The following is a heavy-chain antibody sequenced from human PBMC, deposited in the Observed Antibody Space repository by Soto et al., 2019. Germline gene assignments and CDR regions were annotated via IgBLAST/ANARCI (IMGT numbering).Heavy chain of an antibody. V-gene: IGHV3-30-3*01. J-gene: IGHJ6*02. CDR3: ARNGRGPYSSSSGYYYYYGMDV. CDR2: ISYDGSNK. D-gene: IGHD6-6*01. Sequence: GGSLRLSCAASVFTFSSYAMHWVRQAPGKGLEPLPVISYDGSNKYYADSVKGRFTISRDNSKNTLYLQMNSLRAEDTAVYYCARNGRGPYSSSSGYYYYYGMDVWGQGTTVTVSS. CDR1: VFTFSSYA.